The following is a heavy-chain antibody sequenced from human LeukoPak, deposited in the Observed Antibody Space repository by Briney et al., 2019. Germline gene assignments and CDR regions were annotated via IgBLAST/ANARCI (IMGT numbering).Heavy chain of an antibody. CDR2: IYYSGTT. V-gene: IGHV4-59*12. CDR1: GGSISSYY. D-gene: IGHD3-22*01. J-gene: IGHJ5*02. Sequence: SETLSLTCTVSGGSISSYYWSWIRQTPGKGLEWIGYIYYSGTTNYNPSLKSRVTISVDTSKNQFSLKLSSVTAADTAVYYCARLEYYYDSSGSWGQGTLVTVSS. CDR3: ARLEYYYDSSGS.